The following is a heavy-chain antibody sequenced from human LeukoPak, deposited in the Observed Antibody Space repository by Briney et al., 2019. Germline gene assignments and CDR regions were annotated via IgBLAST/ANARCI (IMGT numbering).Heavy chain of an antibody. CDR1: GYTFTSYG. CDR3: ARAHCGGDCPFDY. J-gene: IGHJ4*02. Sequence: ASVKVSCKASGYTFTSYGISWVRQAPGQGLEWMGWISAYNGNTNYAQKLQGRVTMTTDTSTSTVYMELSSLRSEDTAVYYCARAHCGGDCPFDYWGQGTLVTVSS. V-gene: IGHV1-18*01. D-gene: IGHD2-21*02. CDR2: ISAYNGNT.